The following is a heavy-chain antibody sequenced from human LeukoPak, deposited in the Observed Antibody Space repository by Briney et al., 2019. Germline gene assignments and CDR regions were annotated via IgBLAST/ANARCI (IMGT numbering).Heavy chain of an antibody. CDR2: MNPNSGNT. CDR3: ARGKGSWQQWLVQSWFDP. Sequence: ASVKVSCKASGYSFSNFHINWVRQASGQGLEWMGWMNPNSGNTGYAQKFQGRVTMTRNTSISTAYMELSSLRSEDTAVYYCARGKGSWQQWLVQSWFDPWGQGTLVTVSS. D-gene: IGHD6-19*01. CDR1: GYSFSNFH. V-gene: IGHV1-8*01. J-gene: IGHJ5*02.